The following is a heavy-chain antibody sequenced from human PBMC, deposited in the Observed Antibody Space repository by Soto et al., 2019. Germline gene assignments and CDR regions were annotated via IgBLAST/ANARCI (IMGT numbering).Heavy chain of an antibody. J-gene: IGHJ4*02. CDR2: IYHSGST. CDR1: GGSISSSNW. CDR3: ASLGWVNYYDSSGYYWLDY. V-gene: IGHV4-4*02. Sequence: SETLSLTCAVSGGSISSSNWWSWVRQPPGKGLEWIGEIYHSGSTNYNPSLKSRVTISVDKSKNQFSLKLSSVTAADTAVYYCASLGWVNYYDSSGYYWLDYWGQGTLVTVSS. D-gene: IGHD3-22*01.